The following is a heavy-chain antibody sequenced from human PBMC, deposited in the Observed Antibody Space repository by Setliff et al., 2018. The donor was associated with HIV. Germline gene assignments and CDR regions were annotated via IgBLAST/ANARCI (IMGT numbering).Heavy chain of an antibody. V-gene: IGHV1-2*04. CDR2: INPSGGT. CDR1: GYTFTSYY. CDR3: ARGPRGYDSSYYFDY. Sequence: GASVKVSCKASGYTFTSYYMHWVRQAPGQGLEWMGIINPSGGTNYAQKFQGWVTMTRDTSTITAYMQLDRLGSDDTAVYYCARGPRGYDSSYYFDYWGQGTLVTVSS. D-gene: IGHD3-22*01. J-gene: IGHJ4*02.